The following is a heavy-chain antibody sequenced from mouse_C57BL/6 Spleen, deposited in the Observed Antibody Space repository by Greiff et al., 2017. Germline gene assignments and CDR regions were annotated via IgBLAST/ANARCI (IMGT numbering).Heavy chain of an antibody. CDR1: GFSFSSYA. CDR2: ISDGGSYT. J-gene: IGHJ4*01. CDR3: ARDRGYGYDGDDYAMDY. D-gene: IGHD2-2*01. V-gene: IGHV5-4*01. Sequence: EVKVVESGGGLVKPGGSLTLSCAASGFSFSSYAMSWVRQTPEKRLEWVATISDGGSYTYYPDNVKGRFTISRDNAKNNLYLQMSHLKSEDTAMYYCARDRGYGYDGDDYAMDYWGQGTSVTVSS.